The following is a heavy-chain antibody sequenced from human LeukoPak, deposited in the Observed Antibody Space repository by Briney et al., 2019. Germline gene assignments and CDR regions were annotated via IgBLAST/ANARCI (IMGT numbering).Heavy chain of an antibody. V-gene: IGHV4-39*01. CDR1: GGSISSSSYY. D-gene: IGHD2-2*01. CDR2: IYYSGST. CDR3: ARQDTQGIVVVPYFDY. Sequence: PSETLSLTCTVSGGSISSSSYYWGWIRQPPGKGLEWIGSIYYSGSTYYNPSLKSRVTISVDTSKNQFSLKLSSVTAADTAVYYCARQDTQGIVVVPYFDYWGQGTLVTVSS. J-gene: IGHJ4*02.